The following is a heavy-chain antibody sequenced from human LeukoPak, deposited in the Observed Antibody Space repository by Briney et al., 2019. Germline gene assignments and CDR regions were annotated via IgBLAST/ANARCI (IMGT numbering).Heavy chain of an antibody. CDR1: GGTFSSYA. J-gene: IGHJ4*02. CDR2: IIPIFGTA. Sequence: GASVKVPCKASGGTFSSYAISWVRQAPGQGLEWMGGIIPIFGTANYAQKFQGRVTITADESTSAAYMELSSLRSEDTAVYYCARSYYDSSGDFDYWGQGTLVTVSS. D-gene: IGHD3-22*01. V-gene: IGHV1-69*13. CDR3: ARSYYDSSGDFDY.